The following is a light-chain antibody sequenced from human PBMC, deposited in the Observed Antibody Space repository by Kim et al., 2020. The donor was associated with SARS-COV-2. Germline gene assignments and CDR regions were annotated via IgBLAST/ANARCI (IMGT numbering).Light chain of an antibody. CDR2: GVS. V-gene: IGKV1-39*01. Sequence: DIQMTQSPSSLSASVGDRVTLTCRSSQSISDYLNWYQQKPGKAPKLLISGVSSLDSGVPARFSGSGSGTVFTLTINGLQPEDFATYACQQSYSHPRTFGQGTKLEI. CDR3: QQSYSHPRT. CDR1: QSISDY. J-gene: IGKJ2*02.